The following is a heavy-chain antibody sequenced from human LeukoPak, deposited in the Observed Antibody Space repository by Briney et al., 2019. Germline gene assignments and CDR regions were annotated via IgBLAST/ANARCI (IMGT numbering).Heavy chain of an antibody. D-gene: IGHD2-2*01. CDR3: ARQGGFASSAGV. V-gene: IGHV4-59*08. J-gene: IGHJ6*04. CDR2: IYYSGST. CDR1: GGSITSYY. Sequence: SETLSLTCTVSGGSITSYYWSWIRQPPGKGLEWIGYIYYSGSTNYNPSLKSRVTISVDTSKNQFSLELSSVTAADTAVYFCARQGGFASSAGVWGKGTTVTVSS.